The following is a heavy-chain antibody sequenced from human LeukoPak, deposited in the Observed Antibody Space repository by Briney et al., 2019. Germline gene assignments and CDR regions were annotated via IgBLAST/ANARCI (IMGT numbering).Heavy chain of an antibody. Sequence: GRSLRLSCSASGFVFTTYAMECVRHPPGKRLEYVSDISSNGGSTYYAESVKGSVSIARDNSKNMLQLQMSRLRDEETAVYYCVKMGCGGTRCYGNCWGQGTLVTVS. D-gene: IGHD2-2*01. CDR2: ISSNGGST. CDR1: GFVFTTYA. CDR3: VKMGCGGTRCYGNC. V-gene: IGHV3-64D*06. J-gene: IGHJ4*02.